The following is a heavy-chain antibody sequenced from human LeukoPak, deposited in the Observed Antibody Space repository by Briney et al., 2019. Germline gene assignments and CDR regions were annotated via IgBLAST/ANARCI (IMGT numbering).Heavy chain of an antibody. CDR1: GYTFTSYG. D-gene: IGHD2-2*01. CDR2: ISAYNGNT. V-gene: IGHV1-18*01. CDR3: AREGYCSSTSCYAKGTDY. Sequence: ASVKVSCKASGYTFTSYGISWVRQAPGQGLEWMGWISAYNGNTNYAQKLQGRVTMTTDTSTSTAYMELRSLRSDDTAVYYCAREGYCSSTSCYAKGTDYWGQGTLVTVSS. J-gene: IGHJ4*02.